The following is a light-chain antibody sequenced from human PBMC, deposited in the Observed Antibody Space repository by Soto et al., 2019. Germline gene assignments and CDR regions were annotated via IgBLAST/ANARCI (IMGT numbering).Light chain of an antibody. CDR3: QQYGTLPPRYT. CDR1: QRMSSNY. Sequence: ELVLTQSPGTLSLSPGERATLSCRASQRMSSNYLAWYQQKPGQSPRLLIYGTSSRATGIPDRFSGSGSGSDFTLTISGLEPEDSAVYYCQQYGTLPPRYTFGQRTKLEIK. CDR2: GTS. J-gene: IGKJ2*01. V-gene: IGKV3-20*01.